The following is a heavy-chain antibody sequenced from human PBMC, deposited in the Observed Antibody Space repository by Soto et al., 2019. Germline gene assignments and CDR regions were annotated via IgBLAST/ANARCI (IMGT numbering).Heavy chain of an antibody. D-gene: IGHD3-10*01. CDR3: ARGALWFGELYYYYYYGMDV. V-gene: IGHV4-34*01. Sequence: PSETLSLTCAVYGGSFSGYYWSWIRQPPGKGLEWIGEINHSGSTNYNPSLKSRVTISVDTSKNQFSLKLSSVTAADTAVYYCARGALWFGELYYYYYYGMDVWGQGTTVTVSS. CDR1: GGSFSGYY. J-gene: IGHJ6*02. CDR2: INHSGST.